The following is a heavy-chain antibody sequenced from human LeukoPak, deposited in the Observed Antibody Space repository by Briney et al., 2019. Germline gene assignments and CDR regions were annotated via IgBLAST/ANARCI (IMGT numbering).Heavy chain of an antibody. D-gene: IGHD5-12*01. Sequence: GGSLRLSCAASGFTFSSYSMNWVRQAPGKGLEWVSYISSSSSTIHYADSVKGRFTISRDNAKNSLYLQMNSLRAEDTAVYYCARGKEGYDHFVGFDYWGQGTLVTVSS. J-gene: IGHJ4*02. CDR2: ISSSSSTI. CDR1: GFTFSSYS. V-gene: IGHV3-48*01. CDR3: ARGKEGYDHFVGFDY.